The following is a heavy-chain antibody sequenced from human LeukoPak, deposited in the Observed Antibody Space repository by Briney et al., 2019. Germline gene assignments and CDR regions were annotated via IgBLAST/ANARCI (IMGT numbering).Heavy chain of an antibody. CDR3: ARAGVTNLLGETYWCFDL. J-gene: IGHJ2*01. Sequence: GGSLRLSCTASGFTLSHYWVTWVRQAPGKGPEWVAKIEKDGSATYYVDSMKGRFTVSRDNAANSLYLQMSNLGVEDTAVYSCARAGVTNLLGETYWCFDLWGRGTLVTVSS. D-gene: IGHD1-26*01. CDR2: IEKDGSAT. CDR1: GFTLSHYW. V-gene: IGHV3-7*01.